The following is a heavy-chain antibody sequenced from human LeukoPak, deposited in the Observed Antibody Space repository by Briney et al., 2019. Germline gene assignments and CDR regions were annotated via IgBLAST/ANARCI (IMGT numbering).Heavy chain of an antibody. CDR3: VKDLGRYRNNCFDY. Sequence: PGGSLRLSCAASGFAVSFNYLSWVRQAPGKGLEWVSAISASGSYTYYADSVKGRFTISRDDSKNTLYLQMNSLRAEDTAVYYCVKDLGRYRNNCFDYWGQGTLVTVSS. V-gene: IGHV3-23*01. CDR1: GFAVSFNY. D-gene: IGHD1-26*01. J-gene: IGHJ4*02. CDR2: ISASGSYT.